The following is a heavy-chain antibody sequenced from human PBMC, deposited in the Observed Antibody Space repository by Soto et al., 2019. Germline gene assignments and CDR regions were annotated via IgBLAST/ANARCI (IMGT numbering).Heavy chain of an antibody. Sequence: ASVKVSCKASSYTFASYGISWVRQAPGQGLEWMGWISAYNGNTNYAQKLQGRVTMTTDTSTSTAYMELRSLRSDDTAVYYCASGRVVVPASYYYGMDVWGQGTTVTVSS. CDR1: SYTFASYG. CDR3: ASGRVVVPASYYYGMDV. CDR2: ISAYNGNT. D-gene: IGHD2-2*01. J-gene: IGHJ6*02. V-gene: IGHV1-18*04.